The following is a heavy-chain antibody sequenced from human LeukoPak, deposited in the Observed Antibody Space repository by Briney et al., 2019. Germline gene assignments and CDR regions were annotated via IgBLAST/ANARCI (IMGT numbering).Heavy chain of an antibody. CDR3: ARNLVGTREYYFDY. J-gene: IGHJ4*02. V-gene: IGHV3-23*01. D-gene: IGHD1-26*01. CDR1: GFSLSSHG. CDR2: ISGRDADT. Sequence: PGGSLRLSCAAAGFSLSSHGMSWVRQAPGKGLEWVSTISGRDADTYYADSVKGRFTISRDNSKNTLYLQMNSLRAEDTAVYYCARNLVGTREYYFDYWGQGTLVTVSS.